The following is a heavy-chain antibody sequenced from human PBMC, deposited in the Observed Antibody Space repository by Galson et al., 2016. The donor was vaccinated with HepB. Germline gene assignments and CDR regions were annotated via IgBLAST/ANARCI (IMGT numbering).Heavy chain of an antibody. CDR2: IKQDGSEK. D-gene: IGHD2-15*01. CDR3: ARGDNRGSCSGGSCYRVFDY. J-gene: IGHJ4*02. CDR1: GFTFSSYW. V-gene: IGHV3-7*05. Sequence: SLRLSCAASGFTFSSYWMTWVRRAPGKGLEWVANIKQDGSEKYYVDSVKGRFTITRDNAKNSLYLQMNSLIAEDKAVYYCARGDNRGSCSGGSCYRVFDYWGQGTLVTVSS.